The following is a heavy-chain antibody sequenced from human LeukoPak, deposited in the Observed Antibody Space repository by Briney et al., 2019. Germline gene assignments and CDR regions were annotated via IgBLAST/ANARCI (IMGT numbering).Heavy chain of an antibody. Sequence: ASVKVSCKTSGYTFTGYFIHWVRQAPGQGPEWMGWINPNSGAATYAQKFLGRVTMTRDTSINIASMELSRLRSDDTAVYYCARSPTVSAGECSSVTCQADYWGQGTLVTVSS. V-gene: IGHV1-2*02. CDR3: ARSPTVSAGECSSVTCQADY. D-gene: IGHD2-2*01. CDR1: GYTFTGYF. J-gene: IGHJ4*02. CDR2: INPNSGAA.